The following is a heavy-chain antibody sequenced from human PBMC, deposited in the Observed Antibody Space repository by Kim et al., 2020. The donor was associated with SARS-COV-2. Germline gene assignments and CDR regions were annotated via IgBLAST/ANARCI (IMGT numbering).Heavy chain of an antibody. CDR1: GYTFTSYD. CDR3: ARGPNPGYCSGGSCYYYYYGMDV. V-gene: IGHV1-8*01. Sequence: ASVKVSCKASGYTFTSYDINWVRQATGQGLEWMGWMNPNSGNTGYAQKFQGRVTMTRNTSISTAYMELSSLRSEDTAVYYCARGPNPGYCSGGSCYYYYYGMDVWGQGTTVTVSS. D-gene: IGHD2-15*01. J-gene: IGHJ6*02. CDR2: MNPNSGNT.